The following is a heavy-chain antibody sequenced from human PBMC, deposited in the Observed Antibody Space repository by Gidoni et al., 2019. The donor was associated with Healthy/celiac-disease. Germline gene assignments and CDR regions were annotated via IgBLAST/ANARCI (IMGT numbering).Heavy chain of an antibody. J-gene: IGHJ3*02. D-gene: IGHD3-22*01. V-gene: IGHV3-23*01. Sequence: EVQLLVSGGGLVQPGGSLRRSWAASGFTFSSYAMSWVRQAPGRGLEGVSAIRCSGGSTYYADSVKGRFTISRDNSKNTLYLQMNSLRAEDTAVYYCAKDLFEWDSGFSLLGAFDIWGQGTMVTVSS. CDR1: GFTFSSYA. CDR3: AKDLFEWDSGFSLLGAFDI. CDR2: IRCSGGST.